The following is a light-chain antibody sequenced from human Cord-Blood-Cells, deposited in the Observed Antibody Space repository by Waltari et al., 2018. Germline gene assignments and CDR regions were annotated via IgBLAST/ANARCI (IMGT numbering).Light chain of an antibody. V-gene: IGLV2-14*03. J-gene: IGLJ3*02. CDR1: SSDVGGYNY. Sequence: QSALTQPASVSGSPGQSITMSCTGTSSDVGGYNYVSWYQQHPGKAPKLLIYDVSNRPSGGSKRFSGSKSGNTASLTISGLQAEDEADYYCSSYTSSSTLVFGGGTKLTVL. CDR3: SSYTSSSTLV. CDR2: DVS.